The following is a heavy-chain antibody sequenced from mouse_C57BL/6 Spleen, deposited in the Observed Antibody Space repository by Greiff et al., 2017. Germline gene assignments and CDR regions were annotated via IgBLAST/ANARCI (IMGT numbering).Heavy chain of an antibody. V-gene: IGHV5-15*01. D-gene: IGHD1-1*01. J-gene: IGHJ4*01. CDR1: GFTFSDYG. Sequence: DVKLVESGGGLVQPGGSLKLSCAASGFTFSDYGMAWVRQAPRKGPEWVAFISNLAYSIYYADTVTGRFTISRENAKNTQYLEMSSLRSEDTAMYYCARKYYGSSIYAMDYWGQGTSVTVSS. CDR2: ISNLAYSI. CDR3: ARKYYGSSIYAMDY.